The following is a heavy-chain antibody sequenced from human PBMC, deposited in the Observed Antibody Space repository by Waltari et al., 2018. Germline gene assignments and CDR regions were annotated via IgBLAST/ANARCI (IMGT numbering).Heavy chain of an antibody. J-gene: IGHJ6*03. CDR2: VRPDDGAT. D-gene: IGHD1-1*01. CDR1: GDTLTDFS. V-gene: IGHV1-24*01. Sequence: QVQLVQSGAAVKKPGASVKVSCRVSGDTLTDFSMHWGRQAPGKGLEWMGGVRPDDGATISAPKFRSRTTLTQDTSTGTAYMELRNLRSEDTAIYYCAALDTTRTSFYYYFYMDVWGTGTKVTVSS. CDR3: AALDTTRTSFYYYFYMDV.